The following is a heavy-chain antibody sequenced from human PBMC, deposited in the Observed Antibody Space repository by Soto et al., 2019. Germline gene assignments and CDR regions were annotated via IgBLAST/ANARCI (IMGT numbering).Heavy chain of an antibody. CDR3: AAAYVYDFENSNYYRDAFDI. CDR1: GYSFSFYW. V-gene: IGHV5-51*01. CDR2: MYPDDSDI. J-gene: IGHJ3*02. D-gene: IGHD3-22*01. Sequence: GESLKISCKASGYSFSFYWIGWVRQMPGKGLEWMAIMYPDDSDIRYSPSFEAHVTISADKSTSTAFLQWSSLKASDTAMYYCAAAYVYDFENSNYYRDAFDIWGQGTLVTVSS.